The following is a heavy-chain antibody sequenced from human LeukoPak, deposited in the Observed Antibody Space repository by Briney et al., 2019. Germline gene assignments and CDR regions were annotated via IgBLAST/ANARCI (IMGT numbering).Heavy chain of an antibody. V-gene: IGHV3-23*01. CDR1: GITFSSHA. J-gene: IGHJ6*03. CDR3: AKGGAATMRDGYNYYYYYMEV. D-gene: IGHD5-24*01. CDR2: ISGSGGHT. Sequence: GGSLRLSCAASGITFSSHAMSWVRQAPGKGLEWVSLISGSGGHTYYGDSVKGRFTTSRDNSTNRLYLQMNSLRPEDTAVYYCAKGGAATMRDGYNYYYYYMEVWGRGTTVTVSS.